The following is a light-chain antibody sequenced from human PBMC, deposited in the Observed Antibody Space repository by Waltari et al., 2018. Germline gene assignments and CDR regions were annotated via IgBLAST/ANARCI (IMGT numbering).Light chain of an antibody. CDR1: QSVGGN. V-gene: IGKV3-11*01. J-gene: IGKJ5*01. CDR2: DAS. CDR3: QQRRTWPSIT. Sequence: EIVLTQSPATLSLSPGKRATPPCRASQSVGGNLAWYQQKPGQAPRLLIYDASNRATGIPARFSGSGSGTDFTLTISSLEPEDFAVYYCQQRRTWPSITFGQGTRLDI.